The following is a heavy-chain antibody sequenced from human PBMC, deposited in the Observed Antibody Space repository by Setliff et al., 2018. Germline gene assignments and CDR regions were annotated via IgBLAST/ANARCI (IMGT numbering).Heavy chain of an antibody. CDR1: GFTFINYW. J-gene: IGHJ4*02. V-gene: IGHV3-7*01. CDR3: ARDPRDGSSSPMADN. CDR2: IKQDGSEK. D-gene: IGHD3-10*01. Sequence: PGGSLRLSCAASGFTFINYWMSWVRQAPGTGLEWLANIKQDGSEKFYVDSVKGRFTISRDNAKTTLYLQMNSLRVEDTAVYFCARDPRDGSSSPMADNWGQGTLVTVSS.